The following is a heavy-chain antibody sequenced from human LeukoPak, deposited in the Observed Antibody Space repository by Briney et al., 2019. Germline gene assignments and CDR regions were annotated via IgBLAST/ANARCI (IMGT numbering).Heavy chain of an antibody. CDR1: SYAFTSYG. CDR3: ARDRGPSYYYYMDV. Sequence: ASRKVSCTGSSYAFTSYGISWGGQAIGQGLEWMGWISAYNGNTNYAQKLQGRVTMTTDTSTSTAYMELRSLRSDDTAVYYCARDRGPSYYYYMDVWGKGTTVTVSS. J-gene: IGHJ6*03. V-gene: IGHV1-18*01. CDR2: ISAYNGNT. D-gene: IGHD3-10*01.